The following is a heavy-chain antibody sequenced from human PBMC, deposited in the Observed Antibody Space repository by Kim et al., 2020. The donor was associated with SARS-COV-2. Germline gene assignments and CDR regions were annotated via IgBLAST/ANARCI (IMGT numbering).Heavy chain of an antibody. D-gene: IGHD5-18*01. J-gene: IGHJ6*01. CDR2: IYSGGST. CDR1: GFTVSSHY. CDR3: SRKDGGQLGHPYHYYGM. V-gene: IGHV3-53*01. Sequence: GGSLRLSCAASGFTVSSHYMSWVRQAPGKGLEWVSVIYSGGSTNYEDSAKSRFTISTDNSNNTPHLQMNSRRAEDTAAYYCSRKDGGQLGHPYHYYGM.